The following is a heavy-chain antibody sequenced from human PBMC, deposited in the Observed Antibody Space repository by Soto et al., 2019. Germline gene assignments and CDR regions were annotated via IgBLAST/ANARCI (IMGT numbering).Heavy chain of an antibody. D-gene: IGHD3-10*01. CDR3: ARVYYYGSGSYYNSWFDP. V-gene: IGHV1-69*13. CDR1: GGTFSSYA. CDR2: IIPIFGTA. J-gene: IGHJ5*02. Sequence: ASVKVSCKASGGTFSSYAISWVRQAPGQGLEWMGGIIPIFGTANYAQKFQGRVTITADESTSTAYMELSSLRSEDTAVYYCARVYYYGSGSYYNSWFDPWGQGTLVTVSS.